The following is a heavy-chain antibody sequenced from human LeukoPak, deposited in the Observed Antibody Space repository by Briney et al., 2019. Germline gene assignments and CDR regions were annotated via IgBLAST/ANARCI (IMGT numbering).Heavy chain of an antibody. CDR3: ARDIYGSYGS. J-gene: IGHJ4*02. V-gene: IGHV3-30*03. CDR1: GFTFSSYW. Sequence: GGSLRLSCAASGFTFSSYWMNWARQAPGKGLEWVAVISYDGSNKYYADSVKGRFTISRDNSKNTLYLQMNSLRAEDTAVYYCARDIYGSYGSWGQGTLVTVSS. D-gene: IGHD1-26*01. CDR2: ISYDGSNK.